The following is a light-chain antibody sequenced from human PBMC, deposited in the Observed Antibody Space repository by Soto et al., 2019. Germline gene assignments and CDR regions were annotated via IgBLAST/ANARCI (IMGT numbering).Light chain of an antibody. CDR2: DES. CDR1: QDISTY. Sequence: AMQDISTYFNWYKKKQGKAPKIIIYDESNLETGVQQTLSGSAYGTDFNLKIRRLKTEDIETYYCKQYDNINITLGQGTRLEL. CDR3: KQYDNINIT. V-gene: IGKV1-33*01. J-gene: IGKJ5*01.